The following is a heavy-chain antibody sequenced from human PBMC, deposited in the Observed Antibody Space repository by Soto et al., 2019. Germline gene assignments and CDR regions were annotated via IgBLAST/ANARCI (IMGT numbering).Heavy chain of an antibody. CDR3: ARGDIAAAGTSYNWFDP. J-gene: IGHJ5*02. Sequence: ASVKVSCKASGGTFSSYAISWVRQAPGQGLEWMGGIIPTFGTANYAQKFQGRVTITADESTSTAYMELSSLRSEDTAVYYCARGDIAAAGTSYNWFDPWGQGTLVTVSS. CDR2: IIPTFGTA. D-gene: IGHD6-13*01. CDR1: GGTFSSYA. V-gene: IGHV1-69*13.